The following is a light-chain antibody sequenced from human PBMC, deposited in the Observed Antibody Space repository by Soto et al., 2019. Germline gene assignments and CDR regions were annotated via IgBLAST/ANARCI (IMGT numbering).Light chain of an antibody. V-gene: IGKV1-5*03. CDR3: QQSITYPWT. Sequence: DIQMTQSPSTLSASAGDRVTITCRASQNIDMYLAWYQQKPGQAPSLLIYRASSLQCGVPSRFSGSGSGTEFTLTISSLQPDDFATYYCQQSITYPWTFGQGTKVDIK. CDR1: QNIDMY. CDR2: RAS. J-gene: IGKJ1*01.